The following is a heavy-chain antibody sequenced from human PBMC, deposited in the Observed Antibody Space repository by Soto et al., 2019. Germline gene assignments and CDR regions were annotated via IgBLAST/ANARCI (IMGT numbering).Heavy chain of an antibody. Sequence: QVQLVQSGAEVKKPGSSVKVSCKASGGTFSSYAISWVRQAPGQGLEWMGGIIPIFGTANYAQKFQGRVTITADDSTRTAYMELSSLSSEDTAVYYCARELRYSNLQGYCYFDLWCRGTLVTLSS. CDR2: IIPIFGTA. D-gene: IGHD4-4*01. J-gene: IGHJ2*01. CDR1: GGTFSSYA. CDR3: ARELRYSNLQGYCYFDL. V-gene: IGHV1-69*12.